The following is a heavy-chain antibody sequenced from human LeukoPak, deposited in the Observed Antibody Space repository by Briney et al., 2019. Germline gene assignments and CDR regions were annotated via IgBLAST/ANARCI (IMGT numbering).Heavy chain of an antibody. V-gene: IGHV4-4*07. CDR1: AGSISSYY. J-gene: IGHJ4*02. CDR3: ARDSPIVYSSGFFDY. CDR2: IYTSGST. Sequence: SESLSLTCTVPAGSISSYYWSWIRQPAGKGLEWIGRIYTSGSTNYNPSLKSRVTMSVDTSKNQFSLKLSSVTAADTAVYYCARDSPIVYSSGFFDYWGQGTLVTVSS. D-gene: IGHD6-19*01.